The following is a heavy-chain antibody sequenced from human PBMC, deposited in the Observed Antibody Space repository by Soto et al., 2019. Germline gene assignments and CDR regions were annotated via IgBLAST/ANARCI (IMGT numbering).Heavy chain of an antibody. V-gene: IGHV3-23*01. CDR1: GFTFSSYA. J-gene: IGHJ3*02. D-gene: IGHD5-18*01. CDR3: AKDHGDTPYAFDI. Sequence: GESLKISCAASGFTFSSYAMSWVRQAPGKGLEWVSAISGSGGSTYYADSVKGRFTISRDNSKNTLYLQMNSLRAEDTVVYYCAKDHGDTPYAFDIWGQGTMVTVSS. CDR2: ISGSGGST.